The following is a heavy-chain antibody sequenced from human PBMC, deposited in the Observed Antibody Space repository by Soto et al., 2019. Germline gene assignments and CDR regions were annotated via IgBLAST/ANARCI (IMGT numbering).Heavy chain of an antibody. J-gene: IGHJ4*02. CDR2: IKQDGSEK. CDR3: ARFQPGQYFFDY. V-gene: IGHV3-7*01. CDR1: GFTFSSYW. Sequence: EVQLVESGGGLVQPGGSLRLSCAASGFTFSSYWMSWVRQAPGKGREWVANIKQDGSEKYYVDSVKGRFTISRDNAKNSLYLQMNGLRAEDTAVYYCARFQPGQYFFDYWGQGTLVTVSS. D-gene: IGHD6-19*01.